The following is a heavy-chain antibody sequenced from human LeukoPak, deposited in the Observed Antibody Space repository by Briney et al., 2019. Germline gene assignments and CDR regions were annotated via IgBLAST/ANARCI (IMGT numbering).Heavy chain of an antibody. J-gene: IGHJ4*02. CDR2: ISGSGGST. Sequence: QSGGSLRLSCAASGFTFSSYAMSWVRQAPGKGLEWVSAISGSGGSTYYADSVKGRFTISRDNSKKTLYLQMNSLRAEDTAVYYCAKDLNWGSLNYFDSWGQGTLVTVSS. D-gene: IGHD7-27*01. CDR3: AKDLNWGSLNYFDS. CDR1: GFTFSSYA. V-gene: IGHV3-23*01.